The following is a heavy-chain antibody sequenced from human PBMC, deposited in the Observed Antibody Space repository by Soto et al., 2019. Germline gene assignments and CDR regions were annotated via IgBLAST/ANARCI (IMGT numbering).Heavy chain of an antibody. J-gene: IGHJ4*02. Sequence: QVQLQQWGAGLLKPSETLSLTCAVYGGSFSGYYWSWIRQPPGKGLEWIGEINHSGSTNYNPSLKSGVPISVDTSKNQFSLKLSSVTAADTAVYYCARASNREAARSPFDYWGQGTLVTVSS. CDR3: ARASNREAARSPFDY. V-gene: IGHV4-34*01. D-gene: IGHD6-6*01. CDR2: INHSGST. CDR1: GGSFSGYY.